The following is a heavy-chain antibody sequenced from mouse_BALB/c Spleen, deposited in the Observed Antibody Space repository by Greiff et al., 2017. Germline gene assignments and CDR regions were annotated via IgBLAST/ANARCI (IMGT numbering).Heavy chain of an antibody. Sequence: EVQVVESGGGLVQPGGSRKLSCAASGFTFSSFGMHWVRQAPEKGLEWVAYISSGSSTIYYADTVKGRFTISRDNPKNTLFLQMTSLRSEDTAMYYCARGGPLAYWGQGTLVTVSA. CDR1: GFTFSSFG. J-gene: IGHJ3*01. CDR3: ARGGPLAY. V-gene: IGHV5-17*02. CDR2: ISSGSSTI.